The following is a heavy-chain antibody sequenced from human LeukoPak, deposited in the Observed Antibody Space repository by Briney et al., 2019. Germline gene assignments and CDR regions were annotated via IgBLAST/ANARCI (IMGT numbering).Heavy chain of an antibody. CDR3: TRDSGTYNWLDL. J-gene: IGHJ5*02. V-gene: IGHV3-73*01. CDR2: IDKKANFYAT. CDR1: GFSFSGSA. Sequence: GGSLKLSCAASGFSFSGSAIHWVRQSSGKGLEWVGHIDKKANFYATASAASVEGRFTISRDDSRNTAYLQMTSLKTEDTALYYCTRDSGTYNWLDLWGQGTLVIVSS. D-gene: IGHD1-26*01.